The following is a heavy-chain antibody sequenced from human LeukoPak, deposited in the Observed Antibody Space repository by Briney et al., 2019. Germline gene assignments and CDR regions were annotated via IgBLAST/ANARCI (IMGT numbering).Heavy chain of an antibody. CDR1: GFTFSSYA. D-gene: IGHD1-26*01. J-gene: IGHJ4*02. Sequence: GGSLRLSCAASGFTFSSYAMSWVRQAPGKGLEWVSAISGSGGSTYYADSVKGRFIISRDNSKNTLYPQMNSLRAEDTAVYYCAKDVGATLGRYDYWGQGTLVTVSS. CDR2: ISGSGGST. V-gene: IGHV3-23*01. CDR3: AKDVGATLGRYDY.